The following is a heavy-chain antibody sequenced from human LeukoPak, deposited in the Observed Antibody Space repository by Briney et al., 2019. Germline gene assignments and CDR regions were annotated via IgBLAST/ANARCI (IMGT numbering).Heavy chain of an antibody. Sequence: ASVKVSCKASGYNFISYDINWVRQATGQGLEWMGWMNPNSGNTGYTRKFQGRATFSSNTSISTAYMELSSLISEDTAVYYCARDLGNRGDFWGQGTPVTVSS. CDR1: GYNFISYD. CDR2: MNPNSGNT. V-gene: IGHV1-8*03. CDR3: ARDLGNRGDF. D-gene: IGHD1-14*01. J-gene: IGHJ4*02.